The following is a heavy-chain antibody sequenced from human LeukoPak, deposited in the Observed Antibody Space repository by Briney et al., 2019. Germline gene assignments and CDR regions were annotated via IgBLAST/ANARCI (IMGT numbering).Heavy chain of an antibody. V-gene: IGHV4-34*01. Sequence: SETLSLTCAVYGGSFSGNYWSWIRQPPGKGLEWIGEINHSGSTNYNPSLKSRVTISVDTSKNQFSLKLSSVTAADTAVYYCARARTWYSSSWYLNYWGQGTLVTVSS. CDR2: INHSGST. J-gene: IGHJ4*02. CDR3: ARARTWYSSSWYLNY. D-gene: IGHD6-13*01. CDR1: GGSFSGNY.